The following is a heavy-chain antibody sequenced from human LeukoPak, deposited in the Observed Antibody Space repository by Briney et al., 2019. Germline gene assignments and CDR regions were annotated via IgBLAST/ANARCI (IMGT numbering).Heavy chain of an antibody. J-gene: IGHJ4*02. CDR3: AKDGFCRSTSCLKPLYYFDY. CDR1: GFTFSSNA. CDR2: FCGSGVGI. V-gene: IGHV3-23*01. Sequence: GGSLRLSCAASGFTFSSNAMSWVRQAPGEGLEWVSDFCGSGVGIYYADSVKGRFTISRDNSKNTLYLEMNSLRVEDTAVYYCAKDGFCRSTSCLKPLYYFDYWGQGTLVTVSS. D-gene: IGHD2-2*01.